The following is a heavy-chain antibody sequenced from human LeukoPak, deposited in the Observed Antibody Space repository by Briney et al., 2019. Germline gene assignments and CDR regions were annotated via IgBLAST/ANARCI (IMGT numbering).Heavy chain of an antibody. CDR1: GYTFTGYY. V-gene: IGHV1-2*02. Sequence: ASVKVSCKASGYTFTGYYMHWVRQAPGQGLEWMGWINPNSGGTNYAQKFQGRVTMTRDTSISTAYMELSRLRFDDTAVFYCASVYYYASGRLDSWGQGTLITVSS. CDR3: ASVYYYASGRLDS. CDR2: INPNSGGT. J-gene: IGHJ4*02. D-gene: IGHD3-10*01.